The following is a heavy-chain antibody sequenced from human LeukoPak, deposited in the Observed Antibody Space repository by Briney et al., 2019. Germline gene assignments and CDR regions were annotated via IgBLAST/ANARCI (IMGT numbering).Heavy chain of an antibody. J-gene: IGHJ6*02. CDR3: ARVTSSAARYLPFYYYYGMDV. Sequence: ASVKVSCKTSGYTFTGYHMHWVRQAPGQGLEWMGRINPNSGDTNYAQKLQGRVTMTTDTSTSTAYMELRSLRSDDTAVYYCARVTSSAARYLPFYYYYGMDVWGQGTTVTVSS. V-gene: IGHV1-2*06. CDR2: INPNSGDT. CDR1: GYTFTGYH. D-gene: IGHD6-6*01.